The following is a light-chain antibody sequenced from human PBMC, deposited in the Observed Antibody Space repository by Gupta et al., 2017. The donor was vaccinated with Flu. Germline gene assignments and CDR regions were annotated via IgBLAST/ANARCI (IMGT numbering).Light chain of an antibody. CDR1: QNVSSFY. V-gene: IGKV3-20*01. J-gene: IGKJ1*01. CDR2: GAS. Sequence: EIVLTQSPGTLSLSPGERATLSCRASQNVSSFYLAWYQQTPGQAPRLLIYGASTRASGIPDRCSGSGSGTDFTLTSSRREHEDFAVYYCQHDDSSWTFGQGTKVEIK. CDR3: QHDDSSWT.